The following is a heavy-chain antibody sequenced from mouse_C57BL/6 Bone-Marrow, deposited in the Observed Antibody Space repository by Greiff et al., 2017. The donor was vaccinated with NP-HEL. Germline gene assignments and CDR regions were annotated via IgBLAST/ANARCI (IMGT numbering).Heavy chain of an antibody. D-gene: IGHD1-1*01. Sequence: QVQLQQPGAELVKPGASVKLSCKASGYTFTSYWMHWVKQRPGQGLEWIGMIHPNSGSTNYNEKFKSKATLTVDKSSSTAYMQLSSLTSEDSAVYYCARSDYGSSYAYFDYWGQGTTLTVSS. CDR1: GYTFTSYW. V-gene: IGHV1-64*01. CDR2: IHPNSGST. CDR3: ARSDYGSSYAYFDY. J-gene: IGHJ2*01.